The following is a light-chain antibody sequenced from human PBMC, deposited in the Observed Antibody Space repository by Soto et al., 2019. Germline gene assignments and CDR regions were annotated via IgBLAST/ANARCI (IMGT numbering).Light chain of an antibody. CDR2: KTS. CDR1: QSISSW. V-gene: IGKV1-5*03. J-gene: IGKJ1*01. Sequence: DIQMTQSPSTLSASVGERVTITCRASQSISSWLAWYQQKPGKAPKLLIYKTSSLESGVPSRFRGSGFGTEFTLTISSLQPDDFATYYCQHYNTYSGTFGQGTKVEIK. CDR3: QHYNTYSGT.